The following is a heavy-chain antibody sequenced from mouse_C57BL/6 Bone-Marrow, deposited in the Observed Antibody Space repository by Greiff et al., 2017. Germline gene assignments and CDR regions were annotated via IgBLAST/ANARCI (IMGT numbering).Heavy chain of an antibody. J-gene: IGHJ3*01. V-gene: IGHV5-6*01. D-gene: IGHD2-5*01. CDR2: ISSGGSYT. CDR1: GFTFSSYG. Sequence: VQLKESGGDLVKPGGSLKLSCAASGFTFSSYGMSWVRQTPDKRLEWVATISSGGSYTYYPDSVKGRFTISRDNAKNTLYLQMSSLKSEDTAMYYCARYYSNYSWFAYWGQGTLVTVSA. CDR3: ARYYSNYSWFAY.